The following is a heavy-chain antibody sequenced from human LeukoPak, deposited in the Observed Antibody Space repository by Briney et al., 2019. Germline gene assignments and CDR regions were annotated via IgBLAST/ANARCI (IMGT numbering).Heavy chain of an antibody. CDR1: GGSISSGSYY. J-gene: IGHJ6*03. Sequence: SESLSLTCTVSGGSISSGSYYWSWIRQPAGKGLEWFGRIYTSGRTIYNPSLKSRVTISGDTSKDQFSLKLSSVTAADTAVYYCARVTIAAAGYYYMDVWGKGTTVTVSS. CDR2: IYTSGRT. CDR3: ARVTIAAAGYYYMDV. D-gene: IGHD6-13*01. V-gene: IGHV4-61*02.